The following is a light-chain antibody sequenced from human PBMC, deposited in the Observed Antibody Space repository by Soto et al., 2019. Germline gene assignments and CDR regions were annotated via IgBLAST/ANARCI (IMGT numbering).Light chain of an antibody. Sequence: EVVLTQSPVTLSLSPGERATLSCSASQSVSSNLAWYQQKPGQAPRLLIYGASSRATGIPDRFSGSGSGTDFTLTISRLEPEDFAVYYCQQYGSSPLTFGGGTKVDI. V-gene: IGKV3-20*01. CDR2: GAS. CDR1: QSVSSN. CDR3: QQYGSSPLT. J-gene: IGKJ4*01.